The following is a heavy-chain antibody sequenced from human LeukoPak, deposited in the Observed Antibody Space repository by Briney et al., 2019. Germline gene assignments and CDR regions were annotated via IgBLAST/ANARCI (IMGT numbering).Heavy chain of an antibody. CDR2: INHSGST. V-gene: IGHV4-34*01. CDR3: ARTLTTGYYHYGMDV. J-gene: IGHJ6*02. D-gene: IGHD1-14*01. CDR1: GGSFSGYY. Sequence: SETLSLTCAVYGGSFSGYYWSWIRQPPGKGLEWIGEINHSGSTNYNPSLKSRVTISVDTSKNQFSLKLSSVTAADTAVYYCARTLTTGYYHYGMDVWGQGTTVTVSS.